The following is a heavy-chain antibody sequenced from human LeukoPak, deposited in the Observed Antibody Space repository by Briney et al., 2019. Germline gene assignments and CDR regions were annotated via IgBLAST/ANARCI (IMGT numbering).Heavy chain of an antibody. CDR1: GFTFSSYW. CDR2: IKQDGSEK. CDR3: AREVYCSSTSCYTGYFQH. V-gene: IGHV3-7*01. Sequence: GGSLRLSCAASGFTFSSYWMSWIRQAPGKGLEWVANIKQDGSEKYYVDSVKGRFTISRDNAKNSLYLQMNSLRAEDTAVYYCAREVYCSSTSCYTGYFQHWGQGTLVTVSS. J-gene: IGHJ1*01. D-gene: IGHD2-2*02.